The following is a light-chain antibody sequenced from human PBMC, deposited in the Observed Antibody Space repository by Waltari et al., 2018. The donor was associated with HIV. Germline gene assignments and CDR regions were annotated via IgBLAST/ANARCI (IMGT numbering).Light chain of an antibody. V-gene: IGLV2-14*01. J-gene: IGLJ2*01. CDR3: SSYTSSSTVV. CDR2: DVS. CDR1: SGDVGGYNY. Sequence: QSALTQPASVSGSPGQSITISCTGTSGDVGGYNYSSWYQQHPGKAPKLMIYDVSNRPSGVSNRFSGSKSGNTASLTISGLQAEDEADYYCSSYTSSSTVVFGGGTKLTVL.